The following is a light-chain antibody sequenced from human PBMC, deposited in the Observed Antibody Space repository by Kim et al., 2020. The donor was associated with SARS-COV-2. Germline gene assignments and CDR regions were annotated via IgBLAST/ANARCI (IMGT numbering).Light chain of an antibody. Sequence: SAGERATLSCRASQSLNTNSLAWYQQRPGQAPRLLIYSASSRATGIPDRFSGSGSGTDFTLTISRLEPEDFALYFCQQYGSSPQTFGQGTKVDIK. V-gene: IGKV3-20*01. CDR2: SAS. CDR1: QSLNTNS. J-gene: IGKJ1*01. CDR3: QQYGSSPQT.